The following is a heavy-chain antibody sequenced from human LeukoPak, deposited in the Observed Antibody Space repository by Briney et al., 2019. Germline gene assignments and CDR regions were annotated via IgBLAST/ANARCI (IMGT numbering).Heavy chain of an antibody. V-gene: IGHV3-7*01. D-gene: IGHD6-6*01. CDR2: INTDGSHK. Sequence: GGSLRLSCAASGFRFSDYWMDWLRQAPGKGLEWVVSINTDGSHKDYMDSVRGRFTISRDNAKNSLYLQMNSLRAEDTAIYYCVIDDHSSSFTSWGQGALVTVSS. CDR3: VIDDHSSSFTS. J-gene: IGHJ5*02. CDR1: GFRFSDYW.